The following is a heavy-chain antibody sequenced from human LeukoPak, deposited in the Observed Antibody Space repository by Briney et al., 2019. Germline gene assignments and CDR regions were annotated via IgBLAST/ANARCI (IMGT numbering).Heavy chain of an antibody. CDR1: GYTFTSYG. Sequence: ASVKVSCKASGYTFTSYGISWVRQAPGQGLEWMGWISAYNGNTNYAQKFQGRVTITADESTSTAYMELSSLRSEDTAVYYCARDWGARGSPSFDYWGQGTLVTVSS. CDR2: ISAYNGNT. J-gene: IGHJ4*02. V-gene: IGHV1-18*01. D-gene: IGHD3-16*01. CDR3: ARDWGARGSPSFDY.